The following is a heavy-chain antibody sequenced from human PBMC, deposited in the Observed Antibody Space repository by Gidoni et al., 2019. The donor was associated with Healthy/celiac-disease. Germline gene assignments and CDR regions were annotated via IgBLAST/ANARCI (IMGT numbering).Heavy chain of an antibody. CDR1: GGSISSYY. CDR2: IYYSGST. CDR3: ARDTVDDYGDYVFDY. V-gene: IGHV4-59*01. Sequence: QVQLQESGPGLVKPSETLSLTCTVSGGSISSYYWSWIRQPPGKGLEWIGYIYYSGSTNYNPSLKSRVTISVDTSKNQFSLKLSSVTAADTAVYYCARDTVDDYGDYVFDYWGQGTLVTVSS. D-gene: IGHD4-17*01. J-gene: IGHJ4*02.